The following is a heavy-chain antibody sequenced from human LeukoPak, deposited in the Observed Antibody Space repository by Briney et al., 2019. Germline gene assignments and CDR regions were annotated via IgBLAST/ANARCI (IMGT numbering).Heavy chain of an antibody. J-gene: IGHJ5*02. D-gene: IGHD5-18*01. Sequence: ASVKVSCKASGYTFTSYAMHWVRQAPGQRLEWMGWINAGNGNTKYSQEFQGRVTITRDTSASTAYMELSSLRSEDVAVYYCARARRGYSYGTLDWFDPWGQGTLVTVSS. CDR3: ARARRGYSYGTLDWFDP. V-gene: IGHV1-3*03. CDR2: INAGNGNT. CDR1: GYTFTSYA.